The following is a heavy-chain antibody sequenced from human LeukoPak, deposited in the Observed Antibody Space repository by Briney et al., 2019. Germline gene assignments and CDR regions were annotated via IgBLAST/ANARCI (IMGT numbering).Heavy chain of an antibody. V-gene: IGHV5-51*01. CDR3: ATLYCGGDCYFDY. CDR1: GYTFTSYW. J-gene: IGHJ4*02. Sequence: GASVKVSCKASGYTFTSYWIGWVRQMPGKGLEWMGIIYPGDSDTRYSPSFQGQVTISADKSISTAYLQWSSLKASDTAMYYCATLYCGGDCYFDYWGQGTLVTVSS. CDR2: IYPGDSDT. D-gene: IGHD2-21*01.